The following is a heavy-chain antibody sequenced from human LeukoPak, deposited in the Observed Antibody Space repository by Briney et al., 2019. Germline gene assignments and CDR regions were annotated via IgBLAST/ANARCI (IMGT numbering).Heavy chain of an antibody. CDR1: SYSFTSYG. D-gene: IGHD2-15*01. V-gene: IGHV1-18*01. CDR2: ISAYNGNT. CDR3: ASRYCSGGSCGFDY. Sequence: GASVKVSCKASSYSFTSYGISWVRQAPGQGLEWMGWISAYNGNTNYAQKLQGRVTMTTDTSTSTAYMALRSLRSDDRAVYYCASRYCSGGSCGFDYWGQGTLVTVSS. J-gene: IGHJ4*02.